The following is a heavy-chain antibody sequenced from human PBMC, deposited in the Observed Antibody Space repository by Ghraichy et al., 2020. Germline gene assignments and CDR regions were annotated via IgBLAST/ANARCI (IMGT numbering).Heavy chain of an antibody. CDR1: GFTFSSYS. D-gene: IGHD2-15*01. Sequence: GGSLRLSCAASGFTFSSYSMNWVRQAPGKGLEWVSSISSSSSYIYYADSVKGRFTISRDNAKNSLYLQMNSLRAEDTAVYYCARVGCSGGSCYEYYYYYYGMDVWGQGTTVTVSS. V-gene: IGHV3-21*01. CDR2: ISSSSSYI. CDR3: ARVGCSGGSCYEYYYYYYGMDV. J-gene: IGHJ6*02.